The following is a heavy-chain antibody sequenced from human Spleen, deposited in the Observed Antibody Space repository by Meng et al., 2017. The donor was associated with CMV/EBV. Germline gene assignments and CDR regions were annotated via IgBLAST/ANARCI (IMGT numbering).Heavy chain of an antibody. D-gene: IGHD5-18*01. J-gene: IGHJ4*02. CDR1: GGSISTFF. Sequence: GSLRLSCTVSGGSISTFFWNWVRQPPGKGLEWIGSIFYGGSTNYNPSLKSRVTISVDTSKNQFSLKLSSVTAADTAVYYCARDKKGGYGYGGFDYWGQGTLVTVSS. CDR2: IFYGGST. CDR3: ARDKKGGYGYGGFDY. V-gene: IGHV4-59*12.